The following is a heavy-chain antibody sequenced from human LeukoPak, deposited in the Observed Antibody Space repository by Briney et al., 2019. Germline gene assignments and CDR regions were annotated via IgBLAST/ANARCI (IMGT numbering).Heavy chain of an antibody. D-gene: IGHD3-22*01. CDR3: ARSKVDSSGYYPICY. V-gene: IGHV1-2*02. Sequence: ASVKVSCKASGYTFSSNYMHWVRQAPGQGLEWMGIINPNSGGTNYAQKFQGRVTMTRDTSISTAYMELSRLRSDDTAVYYCARSKVDSSGYYPICYWGQGTLVTVSS. CDR1: GYTFSSNY. CDR2: INPNSGGT. J-gene: IGHJ4*02.